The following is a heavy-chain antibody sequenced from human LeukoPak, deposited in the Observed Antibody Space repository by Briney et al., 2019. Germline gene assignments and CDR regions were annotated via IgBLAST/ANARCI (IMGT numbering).Heavy chain of an antibody. CDR2: ISAYNGNT. CDR3: AREHIFERSRVDY. V-gene: IGHV1-18*04. D-gene: IGHD2-21*01. Sequence: ASVKVSCKASGYTFINYVINWVRQAPGQGLEWVGWISAYNGNTNYTQKFQGRLTITMDTSTSTAYMELRSLRSDDTAVYFCAREHIFERSRVDYWGQGTLVTVSS. CDR1: GYTFINYV. J-gene: IGHJ4*02.